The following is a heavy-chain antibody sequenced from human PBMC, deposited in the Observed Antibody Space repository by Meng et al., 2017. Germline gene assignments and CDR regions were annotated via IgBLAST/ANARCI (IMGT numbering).Heavy chain of an antibody. CDR1: GGSFSGYY. CDR2: INHSGST. D-gene: IGHD4-17*01. V-gene: IGHV4-34*01. J-gene: IGHJ5*02. CDR3: ASADYGDYLPTHH. Sequence: GSLRLSCAASGGSFSGYYWSWIRQAPGKGLEWIGEINHSGSTNYNPSLKSRVTISVDTSKNQFSLKLSSVTAADTAVYYCASADYGDYLPTHHWGQGTLVTVSS.